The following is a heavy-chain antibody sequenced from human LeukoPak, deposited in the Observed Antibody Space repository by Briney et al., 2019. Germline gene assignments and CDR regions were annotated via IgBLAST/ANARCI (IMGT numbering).Heavy chain of an antibody. D-gene: IGHD6-19*01. V-gene: IGHV4-4*08. Sequence: SETLSLTCSVSGDSITTNFWSWVRQPPGKGLEWIAYIYSSGSPTLNPSLRSRVTVSLDAPNKQFSLSLRSVTAADTAVYFCARVGGSGWYYFDSWGRGMLVTVSS. CDR2: IYSSGSP. CDR3: ARVGGSGWYYFDS. J-gene: IGHJ4*02. CDR1: GDSITTNF.